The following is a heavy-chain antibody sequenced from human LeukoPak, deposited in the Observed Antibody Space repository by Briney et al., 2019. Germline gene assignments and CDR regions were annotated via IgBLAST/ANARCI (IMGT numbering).Heavy chain of an antibody. CDR1: GYSISSGYY. J-gene: IGHJ3*02. CDR2: IYHSGST. Sequence: SETLSLTCAVSGYSISSGYYWGWTRQPPGKGLEWIGSIYHSGSTYYNPSLKSRVTISVDTSKNQFSLKLSSVTAADTAVYYCARRVVVIAIRDAFDIWGQGTMVTVSS. D-gene: IGHD2-21*01. CDR3: ARRVVVIAIRDAFDI. V-gene: IGHV4-38-2*01.